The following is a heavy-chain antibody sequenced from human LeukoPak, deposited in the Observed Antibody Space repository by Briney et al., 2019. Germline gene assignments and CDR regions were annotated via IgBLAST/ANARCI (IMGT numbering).Heavy chain of an antibody. CDR3: ARDNADGEGRFSY. D-gene: IGHD3-10*01. CDR1: GYTFTSYA. CDR2: INTNTGNP. V-gene: IGHV7-4-1*02. J-gene: IGHJ4*02. Sequence: ASVKVSCKASGYTFTSYAMNWVRQAPGQGLEWMGWINTNTGNPTYAHGFTGRFVFSLDASVNTAYLQISSLKAEDTAVYYCARDNADGEGRFSYWGQGTLVTVSS.